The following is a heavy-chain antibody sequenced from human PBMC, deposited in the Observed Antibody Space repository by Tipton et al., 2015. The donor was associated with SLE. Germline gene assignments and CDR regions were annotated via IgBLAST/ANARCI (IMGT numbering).Heavy chain of an antibody. V-gene: IGHV4-4*08. J-gene: IGHJ4*02. D-gene: IGHD2-21*01. CDR1: GGSISSYY. Sequence: TLSLTCTVSGGSISSYYWSWIRQPPGKGLEWIGYIYTSGSTNYNPSLKSRVTISVDTSKNQFSLKLSSVTAADTAVYYYARVGGDGEDFDYWGQGTLVTVSS. CDR3: ARVGGDGEDFDY. CDR2: IYTSGST.